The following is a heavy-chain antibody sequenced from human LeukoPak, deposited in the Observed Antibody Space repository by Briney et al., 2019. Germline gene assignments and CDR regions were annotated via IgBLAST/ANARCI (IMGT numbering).Heavy chain of an antibody. D-gene: IGHD2-15*01. CDR2: IYYSGST. Sequence: PSETLSLTCTVSGGSISSSSYYWGWTRQPPGKGLEWIGSIYYSGSTYYNPSLKSRVTISVDTSKNQFSLKLSSVTAADTAVYYCARDIVVVVAKAFYYYYGMDVWGQGTTVTVSS. J-gene: IGHJ6*02. CDR3: ARDIVVVVAKAFYYYYGMDV. CDR1: GGSISSSSYY. V-gene: IGHV4-39*02.